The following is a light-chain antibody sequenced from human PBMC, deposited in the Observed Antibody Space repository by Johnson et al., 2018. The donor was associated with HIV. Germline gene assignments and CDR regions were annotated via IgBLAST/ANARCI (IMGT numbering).Light chain of an antibody. CDR2: EII. CDR3: GTWDSSLSSGGV. V-gene: IGLV1-51*02. CDR1: SSNIGNNY. Sequence: QSVLTQPPSVSAAPGQKVTISCSGSSSNIGNNYVSRYQQFPGTAPKLLIYEIIKRPSGIPDRFSGPKSGTSATLRYTRLPTGDEADYYCGTWDSSLSSGGVFGTGTRVTVL. J-gene: IGLJ1*01.